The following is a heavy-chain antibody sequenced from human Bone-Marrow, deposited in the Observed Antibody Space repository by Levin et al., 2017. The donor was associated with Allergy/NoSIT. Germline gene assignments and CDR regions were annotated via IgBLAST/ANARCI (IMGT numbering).Heavy chain of an antibody. CDR2: VSHSGST. Sequence: TASETLSLTCAVSGASITGSYWWTWVRQPPGKGLEWIGEVSHSGSTTYNPSLKSRVAISVDKAKRQFSLKLTSVTAADTAVYYCARTVYSSNYYSWTGFDYWGRGTLVTVSS. CDR1: GASITGSYW. V-gene: IGHV4-4*02. CDR3: ARTVYSSNYYSWTGFDY. D-gene: IGHD6-13*01. J-gene: IGHJ4*02.